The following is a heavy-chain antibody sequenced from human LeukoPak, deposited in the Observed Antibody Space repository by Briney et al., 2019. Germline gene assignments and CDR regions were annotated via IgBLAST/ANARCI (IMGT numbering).Heavy chain of an antibody. J-gene: IGHJ6*03. CDR1: GFTFSSYW. CDR3: ARPRHHYDSSGYFPYYMDV. CDR2: INTDGSST. V-gene: IGHV3-74*01. Sequence: GGSLRLSCAASGFTFSSYWMHWVRHAPGKGLVWVSRINTDGSSTSYADSVKGRFTISRDNAKNTLYLQMNSLRAEDTAVYYCARPRHHYDSSGYFPYYMDVWGKGTTVTVSS. D-gene: IGHD3-22*01.